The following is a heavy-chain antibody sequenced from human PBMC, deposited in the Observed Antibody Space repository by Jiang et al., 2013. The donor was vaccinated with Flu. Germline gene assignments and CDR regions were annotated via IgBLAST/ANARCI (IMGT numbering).Heavy chain of an antibody. V-gene: IGHV4-59*01. J-gene: IGHJ4*02. CDR3: ARESPLTGKLDY. Sequence: SISSYYWSWIRQPPGKGLEWIGYIYYSGSTNYNPSLKSRVTISVDTSKNQFSLKLSSVTAADTAVYYCARESPLTGKLDYWGQGTLVTVSS. CDR1: SISSYY. D-gene: IGHD7-27*01. CDR2: IYYSGST.